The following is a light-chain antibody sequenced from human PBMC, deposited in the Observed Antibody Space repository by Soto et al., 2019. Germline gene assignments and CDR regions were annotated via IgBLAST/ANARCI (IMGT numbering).Light chain of an antibody. CDR1: QRIDNF. V-gene: IGKV1-39*01. Sequence: DIQMTQSPSFLSASVGDRVTITCRASQRIDNFLNWYQQKPGKAPKLLIYGASSLQSGVPSRFSGSGSGTDFTLTITSLQPEDSATYHCQQRYKTSLSSFXQGTTRDI. J-gene: IGKJ2*01. CDR3: QQRYKTSLSS. CDR2: GAS.